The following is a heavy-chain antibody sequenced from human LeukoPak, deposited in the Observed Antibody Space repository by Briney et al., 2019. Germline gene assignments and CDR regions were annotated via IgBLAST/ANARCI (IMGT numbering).Heavy chain of an antibody. J-gene: IGHJ6*03. CDR1: GGSFSGYY. V-gene: IGHV4-34*01. Sequence: SETLSLTCAVYGGSFSGYYWSWIRQPPGKGLEWIGEINHSGSTNYNPSLKSRVTISVDTSKNQFSLKLSPVTAADTAVYYCARALYYYYMDVWGKGTTVTVSS. CDR2: INHSGST. CDR3: ARALYYYYMDV.